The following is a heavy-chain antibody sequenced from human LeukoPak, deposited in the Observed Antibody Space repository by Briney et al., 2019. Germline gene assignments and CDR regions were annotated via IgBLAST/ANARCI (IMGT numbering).Heavy chain of an antibody. J-gene: IGHJ4*02. Sequence: ASVKVSCKASGGTFSSYAISWVRQDPGQGLEWMGRIIPIFGTANYAQKFQGRVTITTDESTSTAYMELSSLRSEDTAVYYCAVLWTQNGVVDYWGQGTLVTVSS. CDR1: GGTFSSYA. D-gene: IGHD2/OR15-2a*01. CDR3: AVLWTQNGVVDY. V-gene: IGHV1-69*05. CDR2: IIPIFGTA.